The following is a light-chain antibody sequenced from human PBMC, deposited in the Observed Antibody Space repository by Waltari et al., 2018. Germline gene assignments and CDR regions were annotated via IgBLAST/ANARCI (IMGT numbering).Light chain of an antibody. CDR2: WAS. J-gene: IGKJ1*01. CDR3: QQYYSTCQ. Sequence: DIVMTQSPDSLAVSLGERATINCKSSQSVVHSANNKNYLAWDQQKPGQPPKLLIYWASTRESGGPDRFSCSGSGTDFTLTISSLQAEDVAVYYCQQYYSTCQFGQGTKVEIK. CDR1: QSVVHSANNKNY. V-gene: IGKV4-1*01.